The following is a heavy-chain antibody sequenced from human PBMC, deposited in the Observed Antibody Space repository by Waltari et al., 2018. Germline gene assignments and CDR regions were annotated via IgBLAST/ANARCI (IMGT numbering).Heavy chain of an antibody. CDR1: GFSLSDNA. CDR3: ARGPLRYFDL. CDR2: SSWDGKNN. Sequence: QVHLVESGGGVVHPGKSLRLSCTASGFSLSDNAMHWIRQAPGNGLEWVTISSWDGKNNYYADSLKGRFTVSRDNSNNTLFLQMFGLRSDDTAMYYCARGPLRYFDLWGRGTLVLVSS. V-gene: IGHV3-30*04. J-gene: IGHJ2*01.